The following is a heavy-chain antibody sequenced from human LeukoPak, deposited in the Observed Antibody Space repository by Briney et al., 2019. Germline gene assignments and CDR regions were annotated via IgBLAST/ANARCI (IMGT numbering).Heavy chain of an antibody. CDR2: ISYDGSNK. J-gene: IGHJ3*02. CDR3: AKSGKYDYYYGSGSDAFDI. Sequence: GGSLRLSCAASGFTFSSYAMHWVRQAPGKGLEWVAVISYDGSNKYYADSVKGRFTISRDNSKNTLYLQMNSLRAEDTAVYYCAKSGKYDYYYGSGSDAFDIWGQGTMVTVSS. D-gene: IGHD3-10*01. CDR1: GFTFSSYA. V-gene: IGHV3-30-3*02.